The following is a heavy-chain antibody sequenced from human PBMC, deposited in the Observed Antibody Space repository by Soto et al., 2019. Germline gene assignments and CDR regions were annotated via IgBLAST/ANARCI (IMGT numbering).Heavy chain of an antibody. D-gene: IGHD1-1*01. CDR3: ARESRSELGTVEY. V-gene: IGHV4-4*07. J-gene: IGHJ4*02. CDR2: IYASGTT. Sequence: QVRLQESGPGLVKPSETLSLTCTVSGASISNYYWSWIRPPAGKGLECLGRIYASGTTTYNPSLRSRVTMSVDTSKNQFSLNLNSVTAEDTAVYYCARESRSELGTVEYWGQGTLVTVSS. CDR1: GASISNYY.